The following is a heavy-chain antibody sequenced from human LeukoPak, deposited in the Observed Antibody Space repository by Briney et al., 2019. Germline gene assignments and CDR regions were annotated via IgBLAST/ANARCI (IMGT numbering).Heavy chain of an antibody. V-gene: IGHV3-48*01. J-gene: IGHJ4*02. CDR1: GFTFSSYS. CDR3: ARGEVYSSSMLDY. D-gene: IGHD6-13*01. Sequence: PGGSLRLSCAASGFTFSSYSMNWVRQAPGKGLEWVSYISSSSSTIYYADSVKGRFTISRDNAKNSLYLQMNSLRAEDTAVYYCARGEVYSSSMLDYWGQGTLVTVSS. CDR2: ISSSSSTI.